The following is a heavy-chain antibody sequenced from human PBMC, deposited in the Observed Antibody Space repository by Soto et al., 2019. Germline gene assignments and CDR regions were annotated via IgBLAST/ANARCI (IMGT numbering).Heavy chain of an antibody. CDR3: ARLPKGSLVTA. D-gene: IGHD2-21*02. CDR2: IIPIFGRA. J-gene: IGHJ4*02. V-gene: IGHV1-69*13. Sequence: GASVKFSSKASEGTFSSYAISWVRQAPGQGLEWMGGIIPIFGRANYAQKFQGRVTITADESTSTAYMELNSLRDDDTATYYCARLPKGSLVTAWVQGTRVTVSS. CDR1: EGTFSSYA.